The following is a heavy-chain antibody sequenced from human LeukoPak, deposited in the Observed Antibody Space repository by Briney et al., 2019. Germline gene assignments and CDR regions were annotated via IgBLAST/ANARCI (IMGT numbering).Heavy chain of an antibody. CDR2: IFYSGST. J-gene: IGHJ3*02. CDR3: AKSNGYGLVDI. Sequence: TSETLSLTCTVSGYSISSGYYWGWIRQPPGKGLEWIGNIFYSGSTYYSPSLRSRVTISLDTSRNQFSLKLNSVTAADTAVYYCAKSNGYGLVDIWGQGTMVTVSS. D-gene: IGHD3-10*01. CDR1: GYSISSGYY. V-gene: IGHV4-38-2*02.